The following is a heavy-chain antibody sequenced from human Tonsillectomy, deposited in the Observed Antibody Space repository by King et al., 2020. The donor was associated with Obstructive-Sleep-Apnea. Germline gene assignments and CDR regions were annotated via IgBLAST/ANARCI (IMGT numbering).Heavy chain of an antibody. Sequence: QLQESGPGLVKPSETLSLTCTVSGASISSSGFYWGWIRQPPGKGLEWVGSIYYNGHTFHNPSLTSRLTISLDTSKNQFSLRLSSVTAADTAVYYCVRILTTVTTAQTWGQGTLVTVSS. CDR2: IYYNGHT. V-gene: IGHV4-39*07. CDR3: VRILTTVTTAQT. CDR1: GASISSSGFY. J-gene: IGHJ5*02. D-gene: IGHD4-17*01.